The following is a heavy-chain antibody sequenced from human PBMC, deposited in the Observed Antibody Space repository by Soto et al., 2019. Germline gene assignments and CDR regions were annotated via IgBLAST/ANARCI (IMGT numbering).Heavy chain of an antibody. D-gene: IGHD6-13*01. V-gene: IGHV3-49*04. CDR2: IRSKPYGGTT. Sequence: PVGSLRLSCTTSGFTFGDYAMSWVRQAPGKGLEWVGFIRSKPYGGTTEYAASVKGRFSISRDNSKSIAYLQMNSLKTEDTAVYYCTRQQLFFDYWGQGTQVTVSS. CDR1: GFTFGDYA. CDR3: TRQQLFFDY. J-gene: IGHJ4*02.